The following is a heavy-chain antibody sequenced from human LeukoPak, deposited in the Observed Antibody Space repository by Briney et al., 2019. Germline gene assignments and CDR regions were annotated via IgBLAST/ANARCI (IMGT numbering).Heavy chain of an antibody. J-gene: IGHJ3*02. CDR2: ISSSSSYI. D-gene: IGHD3-22*01. V-gene: IGHV3-21*01. CDR1: GFTFSSYS. CDR3: ARDQTYYYDSSGYDAFDI. Sequence: GGSLRLSCAASGFTFSSYSMNWVRQAPGQGLEWVSSISSSSSYIYYADSVKGRFTISRDNAKNSLYLQMNSLRAEDTAVYYCARDQTYYYDSSGYDAFDIWGQGTMVTVSS.